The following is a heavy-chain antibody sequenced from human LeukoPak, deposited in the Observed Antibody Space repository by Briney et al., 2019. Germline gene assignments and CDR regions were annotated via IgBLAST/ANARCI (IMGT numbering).Heavy chain of an antibody. CDR2: IYSGGST. CDR1: GFTVSSNY. D-gene: IGHD5-18*01. CDR3: ARARGYSYDVDY. J-gene: IGHJ4*02. V-gene: IGHV3-66*01. Sequence: GGSLRLSCAASGFTVSSNYMIWVRQAPGKGLEWVSVIYSGGSTYYADSVKGRFTISRDNSKNTLYLQMNSLRAEDTAVYYCARARGYSYDVDYWGQGTLVTVST.